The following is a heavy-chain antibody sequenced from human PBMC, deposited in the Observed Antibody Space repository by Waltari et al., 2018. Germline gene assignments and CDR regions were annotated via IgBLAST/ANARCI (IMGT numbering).Heavy chain of an antibody. V-gene: IGHV4-61*02. CDR2: IYTSGST. CDR1: GGSISSGSYY. Sequence: QVQLQESGPGLVKPSQTLSLTCTVSGGSISSGSYYWRWIRQPAGKGLEWIGRIYTSGSTNYNPSLKSRVTISVDTSKNQFSLKLSSVTAADTAVYYCARGWTNPVCGGDCYSLDYWGQGTLVTVSS. J-gene: IGHJ4*02. D-gene: IGHD2-21*01. CDR3: ARGWTNPVCGGDCYSLDY.